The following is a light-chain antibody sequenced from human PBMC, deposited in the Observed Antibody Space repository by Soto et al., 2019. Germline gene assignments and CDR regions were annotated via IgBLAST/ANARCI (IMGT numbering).Light chain of an antibody. J-gene: IGKJ5*01. CDR1: QIISSNY. Sequence: EIVLTQSPGTLSLSPGERATLSCRASQIISSNYLAWYQQKPGQAPRLLIYAASTRATGVPDRFSGSGSGTDFTLTISRLEPEDFAVYYCQQYGSSRPITFGQGTRLEIK. CDR3: QQYGSSRPIT. CDR2: AAS. V-gene: IGKV3-20*01.